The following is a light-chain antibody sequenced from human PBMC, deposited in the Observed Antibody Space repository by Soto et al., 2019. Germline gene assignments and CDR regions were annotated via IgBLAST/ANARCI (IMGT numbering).Light chain of an antibody. CDR1: RRIXSW. V-gene: IGKV1-5*01. J-gene: IGKJ1*01. CDR2: DAS. CDR3: QQYNGYPWP. Sequence: DIRMTQSPXTLSASXGXRVTISCRASRRIXSWLAWYQQQPGKAPKLLVYDASTLQSGVPSRFSGNGSGTEFTLTISRLXPEDLATYFCQQYNGYPWPFGQGTRVGIK.